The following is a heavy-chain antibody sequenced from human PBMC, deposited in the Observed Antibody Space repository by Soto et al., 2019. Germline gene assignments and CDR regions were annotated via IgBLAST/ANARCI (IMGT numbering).Heavy chain of an antibody. CDR2: IDPSDSQT. V-gene: IGHV5-10-1*01. Sequence: PGESLNLSCKGSGYRFAGYWITWVRQKPGKGLEWMGRIDPSDSQTYYSPSFRGHVTISVTKSITTVFLQWSSLRASDTAMYYCARQIYDSDTGPNFQYYFDSWGQGTPVTVS. J-gene: IGHJ4*02. CDR3: ARQIYDSDTGPNFQYYFDS. D-gene: IGHD3-22*01. CDR1: GYRFAGYW.